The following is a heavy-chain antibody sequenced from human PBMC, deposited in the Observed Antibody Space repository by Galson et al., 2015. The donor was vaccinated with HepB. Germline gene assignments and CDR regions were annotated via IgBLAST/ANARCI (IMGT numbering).Heavy chain of an antibody. CDR3: ARQGVGATEFDY. D-gene: IGHD1-26*01. V-gene: IGHV4-59*01. J-gene: IGHJ4*02. CDR1: GGSISSYY. Sequence: ETLSLTCTVSGGSISSYYWSWIRQPPGKGLEWIGYIYYSGSTNYNPSLKSRVTISVDTSKNQFSLKLSSVTAADTAVYYCARQGVGATEFDYWGQGTLVTVSS. CDR2: IYYSGST.